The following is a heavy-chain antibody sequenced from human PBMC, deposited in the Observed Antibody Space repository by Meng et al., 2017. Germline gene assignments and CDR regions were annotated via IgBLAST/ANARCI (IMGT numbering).Heavy chain of an antibody. CDR3: ARRRGGSSDWFDP. CDR2: TNHSGST. J-gene: IGHJ5*02. Sequence: QVQLQQWGAGLLKPSETLSLTCAVYGGSFSGYYWSWIRQPPGKGLEWIGETNHSGSTNYNPSLKSRVTISVDTSKNQFSLKLSSVTAADTAVYYCARRRGGSSDWFDPWGQGTLVTVSS. CDR1: GGSFSGYY. D-gene: IGHD6-6*01. V-gene: IGHV4-34*01.